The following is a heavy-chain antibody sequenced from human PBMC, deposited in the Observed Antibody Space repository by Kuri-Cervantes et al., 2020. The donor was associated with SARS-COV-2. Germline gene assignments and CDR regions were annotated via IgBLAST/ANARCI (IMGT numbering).Heavy chain of an antibody. CDR2: INSDGSTT. V-gene: IGHV3-74*03. Sequence: GGSLRLSCVASGITFSRYWMYWVRQPPGKGLVWVSRINSDGSTTTYADFVKGRFTISRDNAKNTVYLQMNSLRAEDTAVYYCARDLGDWGSSWFFAFDIWGQGTRVTVSS. J-gene: IGHJ3*02. D-gene: IGHD6-13*01. CDR1: GITFSRYW. CDR3: ARDLGDWGSSWFFAFDI.